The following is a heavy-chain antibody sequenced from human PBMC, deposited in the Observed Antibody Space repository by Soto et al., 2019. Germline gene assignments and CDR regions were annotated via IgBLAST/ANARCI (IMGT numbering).Heavy chain of an antibody. J-gene: IGHJ3*02. Sequence: EVQLVQSGAEVKKPGESLKISCKGSGYSFTSYWIGWVRQLPGKGLEWMGIIYPGDSDTRYSPSFQGQVTISADKSISPAYLQFSCLKAPDTVMYSCASQEMATKNVDSFDIGGQGTMVTLYS. CDR3: ASQEMATKNVDSFDI. D-gene: IGHD5-12*01. CDR2: IYPGDSDT. CDR1: GYSFTSYW. V-gene: IGHV5-51*01.